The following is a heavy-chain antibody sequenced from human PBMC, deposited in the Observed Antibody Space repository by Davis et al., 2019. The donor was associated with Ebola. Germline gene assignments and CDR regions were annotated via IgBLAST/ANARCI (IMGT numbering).Heavy chain of an antibody. CDR3: AKDTSNIWFDI. Sequence: GGSLRLSCVASGFFFSDYSMSWVRQAPGKGLEWVSTLGTSADTYYADSVKGRFTISRDNSKNTLYLQMNGLRVEDTAIYYCAKDTSNIWFDIWGQGTNVTVSS. D-gene: IGHD1-26*01. CDR2: LGTSADT. V-gene: IGHV3-23*01. CDR1: GFFFSDYS. J-gene: IGHJ3*02.